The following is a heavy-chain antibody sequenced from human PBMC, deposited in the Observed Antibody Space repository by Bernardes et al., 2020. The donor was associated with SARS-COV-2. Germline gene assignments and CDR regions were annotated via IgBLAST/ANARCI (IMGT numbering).Heavy chain of an antibody. CDR1: GFTFSSYS. V-gene: IGHV3-48*04. CDR3: ARDGVVAARVCDY. J-gene: IGHJ4*02. Sequence: GGSLRLSCAASGFTFSSYSMNWVRQAPGKGLEWVSYISSSSSTIYYADSVKGRFTISRDNAKNSLYLQMNSLRAEDTAVYYCARDGVVAARVCDYWGQGTLVTVSS. D-gene: IGHD2-15*01. CDR2: ISSSSSTI.